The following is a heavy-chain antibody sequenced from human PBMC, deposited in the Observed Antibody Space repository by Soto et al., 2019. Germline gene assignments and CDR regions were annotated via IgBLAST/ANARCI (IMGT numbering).Heavy chain of an antibody. CDR2: INWNSGSV. CDR3: ASVNLRFSYGIDV. V-gene: IGHV3-9*01. Sequence: EVHLVESGGGLVQPGRSLRLSCAASGFTFDHYAMHWVRQAPGKGLEWVSGINWNSGSVRYADSVKGRFTISRDNAKNLLYLQMNNLRAEDTAVYFCASVNLRFSYGIDVWGQGTTVTVSS. CDR1: GFTFDHYA. J-gene: IGHJ6*02. D-gene: IGHD3-3*01.